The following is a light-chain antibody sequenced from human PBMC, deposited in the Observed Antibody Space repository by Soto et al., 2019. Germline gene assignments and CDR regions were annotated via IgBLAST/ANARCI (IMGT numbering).Light chain of an antibody. J-gene: IGKJ5*01. V-gene: IGKV1-5*03. Sequence: DIQMTQSPSTLSASVGDRVTITCRASQSISDWLAWYQQKPGKAPKLLIYKASGLESGVPSRFSGSGSGTEFTLTITSLQPDDFATYDGQQYNSYPITFGQGTRLEIK. CDR3: QQYNSYPIT. CDR2: KAS. CDR1: QSISDW.